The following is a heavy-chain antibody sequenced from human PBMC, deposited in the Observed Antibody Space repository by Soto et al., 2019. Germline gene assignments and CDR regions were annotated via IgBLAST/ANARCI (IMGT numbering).Heavy chain of an antibody. CDR1: GGSISRGGYY. D-gene: IGHD6-19*01. Sequence: SETLSLTCTVSGGSISRGGYYWGWIRQHPGKGLEWIGYIYYSGSTYYNPSLKSRVTIAVDTSKNQFSLKLSSVTAAYTAVYYCARDYRQGGIAVALNAFDIWGQGTMVTVSS. J-gene: IGHJ3*02. CDR3: ARDYRQGGIAVALNAFDI. CDR2: IYYSGST. V-gene: IGHV4-31*03.